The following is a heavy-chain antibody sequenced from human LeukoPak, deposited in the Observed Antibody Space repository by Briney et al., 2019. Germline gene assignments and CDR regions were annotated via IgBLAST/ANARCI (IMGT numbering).Heavy chain of an antibody. J-gene: IGHJ4*02. Sequence: GGSLRLPCAASGFPFNIYAMSWLRQARGKGLEWVSAISGSGGSTYSADSVKGQFTISRDNSKNTLYLQMNSLRAEDTAVYYCGKVRRGLQNYYRGEGTLVTVSS. CDR3: GKVRRGLQNYY. D-gene: IGHD5-18*01. V-gene: IGHV3-23*01. CDR1: GFPFNIYA. CDR2: ISGSGGST.